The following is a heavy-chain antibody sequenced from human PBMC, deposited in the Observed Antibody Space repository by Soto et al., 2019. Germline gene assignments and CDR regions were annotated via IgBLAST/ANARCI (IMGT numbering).Heavy chain of an antibody. D-gene: IGHD7-27*01. J-gene: IGHJ5*02. Sequence: QVQLQESGPGLVKPSQTLSLTCTVSGASINSGAYYWSWIRQHPGKGLEWIGYMYYGGSTYYNPSLKSRVIISADKSKNQCSLKVNSVTTADTAVYYCARRLLGNLFDPWGHGTLVTVSS. CDR1: GASINSGAYY. CDR3: ARRLLGNLFDP. CDR2: MYYGGST. V-gene: IGHV4-31*03.